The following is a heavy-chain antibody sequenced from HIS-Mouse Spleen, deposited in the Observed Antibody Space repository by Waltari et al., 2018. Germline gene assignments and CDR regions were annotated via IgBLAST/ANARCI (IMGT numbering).Heavy chain of an antibody. Sequence: QVQLVESGGGVVQPGSSLRLSCAAAGFTFSSYGMHWVRQAPGKGLEWVAVISYDGSNKYYADSVKGRFTISRDNSKNTLYLQMNSLRAEDTAVYYCAKDRGSPLYFDYWGQGTLVTVSS. J-gene: IGHJ4*02. CDR2: ISYDGSNK. CDR3: AKDRGSPLYFDY. V-gene: IGHV3-30*18. CDR1: GFTFSSYG. D-gene: IGHD1-26*01.